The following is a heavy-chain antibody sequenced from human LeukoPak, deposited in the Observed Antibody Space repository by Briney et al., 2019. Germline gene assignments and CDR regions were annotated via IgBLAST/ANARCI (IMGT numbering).Heavy chain of an antibody. J-gene: IGHJ2*01. CDR1: GGSVSNGSYY. V-gene: IGHV4-61*01. D-gene: IGHD6-25*01. Sequence: SETLALTCTVSGGSVSNGSYYWSWIRQPPGKGLEWIGNMHYSGSTNYNPSLKSRVTISVDTSMNQFSLLLTSATAADTAVYYCARDSLLRGSGWDYWYFDLWGRGTLVTVSS. CDR3: ARDSLLRGSGWDYWYFDL. CDR2: MHYSGST.